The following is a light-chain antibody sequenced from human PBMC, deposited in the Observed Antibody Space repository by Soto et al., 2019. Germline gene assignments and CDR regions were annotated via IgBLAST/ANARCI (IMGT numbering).Light chain of an antibody. V-gene: IGKV1-5*01. CDR1: QSISSW. Sequence: DIQMTQSPSTLSASVGDRVTITCRASQSISSWLAWYQQKPGKAPKLLIYAASNLQSGVPSRFRGSRSGTEFTLTVSSLQPEDFATYYCLQDHDDSWTFGQCTKVDI. J-gene: IGKJ1*01. CDR2: AAS. CDR3: LQDHDDSWT.